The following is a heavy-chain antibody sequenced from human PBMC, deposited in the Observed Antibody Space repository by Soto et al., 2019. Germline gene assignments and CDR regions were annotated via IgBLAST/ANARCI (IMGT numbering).Heavy chain of an antibody. J-gene: IGHJ4*02. Sequence: ALVKVSCKASGYTFTGYYMHWVRQTPGQGLELMGWINPNSGGTNYAQKFQGRVTMTRDTSISTAYMELSRLRSDDTAVYYCAREPPYDYVWGSYRGTYYFDYWGQGTLVPVYS. D-gene: IGHD3-16*02. CDR3: AREPPYDYVWGSYRGTYYFDY. V-gene: IGHV1-2*02. CDR2: INPNSGGT. CDR1: GYTFTGYY.